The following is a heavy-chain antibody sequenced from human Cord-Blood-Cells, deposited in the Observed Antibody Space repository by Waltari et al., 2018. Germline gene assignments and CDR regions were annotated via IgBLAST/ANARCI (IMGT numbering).Heavy chain of an antibody. CDR1: GGTFSRHA. V-gene: IGHV1-69*01. CDR3: ARDVRGAAGTVDY. CDR2: IIPIIGTA. J-gene: IGHJ4*02. D-gene: IGHD6-13*01. Sequence: QLQLVQSGAEVKKPGSSVKVSYKASGGTFSRHAISWARQAPGQGLEWIGGIIPIIGTANYAQKFQGRVTITADESTSTAYMELSSLRSEDTAVYYCARDVRGAAGTVDYWGQGTLVTVSS.